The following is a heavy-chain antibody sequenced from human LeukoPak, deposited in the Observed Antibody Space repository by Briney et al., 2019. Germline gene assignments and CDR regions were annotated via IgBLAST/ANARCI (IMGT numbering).Heavy chain of an antibody. CDR1: GFTFSSYS. Sequence: GGSLRLSCAASGFTFSSYSMNWVRQAPGKGLEWVSSISSSSSYIYYADSVKGRFTISRDNAKNSLYLQMNSLRAEDTAMYYCARDKVAAAFDYWGQGTLVTVSS. CDR2: ISSSSSYI. CDR3: ARDKVAAAFDY. J-gene: IGHJ4*02. D-gene: IGHD6-13*01. V-gene: IGHV3-21*01.